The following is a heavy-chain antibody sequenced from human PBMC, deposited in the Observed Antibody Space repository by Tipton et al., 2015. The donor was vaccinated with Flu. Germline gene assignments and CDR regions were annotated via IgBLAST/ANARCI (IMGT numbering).Heavy chain of an antibody. CDR2: IKQDGSET. CDR3: ARENLNAFEY. J-gene: IGHJ4*02. CDR1: GFTFSGYW. V-gene: IGHV3-7*01. D-gene: IGHD1-1*01. Sequence: SLRLSCAASGFTFSGYWMSWVRQAPGEGLEWVANIKQDGSETSFVNSVKGRFTISRDNAKNSLYLQMNSLRAEDTAVYYCARENLNAFEYWGQGTLVTVSS.